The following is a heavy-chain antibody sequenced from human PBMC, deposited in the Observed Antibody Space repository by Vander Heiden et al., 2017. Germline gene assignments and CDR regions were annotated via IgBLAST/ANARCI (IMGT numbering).Heavy chain of an antibody. V-gene: IGHV3-23*01. CDR3: AKPEGVTMVRGGLDY. CDR1: GFTFSNYA. Sequence: EVQLLESGGGLVQPGGSLRLSCAASGFTFSNYAMSWVRQAPGKGLEWVSSITDSGGNTYYADSVKGRFTISRDNSKNTLYLQMHSLRAEDTAVYYCAKPEGVTMVRGGLDYWGQGTLVTVSS. CDR2: ITDSGGNT. J-gene: IGHJ4*02. D-gene: IGHD3-10*01.